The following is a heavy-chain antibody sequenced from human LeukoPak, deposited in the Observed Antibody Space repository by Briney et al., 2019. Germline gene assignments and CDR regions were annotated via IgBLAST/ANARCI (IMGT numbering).Heavy chain of an antibody. D-gene: IGHD3-10*01. CDR1: GGSFSGYY. CDR2: INHSGST. Sequence: PSETLSLTCAVYGGSFSGYYRSWIRQPPGKGLEWIGEINHSGSTNYNPSLKSRVTISVDTSKNQFSLKLSSVTAADTAVYYCARGPPTYYGSGSYYYYWGQGTLVTVSS. CDR3: ARGPPTYYGSGSYYYY. V-gene: IGHV4-34*01. J-gene: IGHJ4*02.